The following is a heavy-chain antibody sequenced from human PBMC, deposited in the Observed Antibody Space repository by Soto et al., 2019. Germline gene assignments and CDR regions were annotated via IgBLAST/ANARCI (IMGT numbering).Heavy chain of an antibody. Sequence: QVQLQESGPGLVKPSETLSLTCTVSGGSISSYYWSWIRQPPGKGLEWIGYIYYSGSTNYNPSLKSRVTISVDTSKNQFSLKLSSVTAADTAVYYCARRLLSYWYFDLWGRGTLVTVSS. CDR1: GGSISSYY. J-gene: IGHJ2*01. D-gene: IGHD2-2*01. CDR3: ARRLLSYWYFDL. V-gene: IGHV4-59*08. CDR2: IYYSGST.